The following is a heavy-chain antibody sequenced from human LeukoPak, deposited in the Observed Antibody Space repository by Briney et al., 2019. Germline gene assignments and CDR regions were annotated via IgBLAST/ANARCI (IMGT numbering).Heavy chain of an antibody. CDR1: GGSISSFH. CDR2: VYNSGST. CDR3: ARTSIAARRANAFDI. V-gene: IGHV4-59*12. Sequence: SETLSLTCTVSGGSISSFHWSWIRQPPGKGLEWIGYVYNSGSTNYNPSLKSRVTISVDTSKNQFSLKLSSVTAADTAVYYCARTSIAARRANAFDIWGQGTMVTVSS. J-gene: IGHJ3*02. D-gene: IGHD6-6*01.